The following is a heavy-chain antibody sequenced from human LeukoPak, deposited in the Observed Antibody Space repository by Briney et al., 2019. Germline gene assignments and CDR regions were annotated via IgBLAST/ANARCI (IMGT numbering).Heavy chain of an antibody. CDR3: ARVSHSDAFHI. D-gene: IGHD2-21*01. CDR2: GYHSGST. CDR1: GGSISSSYDY. V-gene: IGHV4-30-2*01. J-gene: IGHJ3*02. Sequence: SETLSLTCSVSGGSISSSYDYGGWIRRPPGKGVECIGYGYHSGSTYYNPALKSRVTISVARSKNQFPLKLSSVTAADTAVYYWARVSHSDAFHIWPQSTM.